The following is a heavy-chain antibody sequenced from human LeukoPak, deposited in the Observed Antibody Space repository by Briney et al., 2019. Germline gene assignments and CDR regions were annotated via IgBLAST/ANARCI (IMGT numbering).Heavy chain of an antibody. Sequence: GESLKISCKGSGYSFTSYWIGGVRQMPGKGLEWMGIIYPGDSDTRYSPSFQGQVTISADKSISTAYLQWSSLKASDTAMYYCARLRHCSSTSCSDYNWFDPWGQGTLVTVSS. J-gene: IGHJ5*02. CDR2: IYPGDSDT. V-gene: IGHV5-51*01. CDR1: GYSFTSYW. CDR3: ARLRHCSSTSCSDYNWFDP. D-gene: IGHD2-2*01.